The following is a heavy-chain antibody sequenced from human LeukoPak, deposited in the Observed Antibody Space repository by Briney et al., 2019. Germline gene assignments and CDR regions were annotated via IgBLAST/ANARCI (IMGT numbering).Heavy chain of an antibody. Sequence: ASVKVSCKTSGGTFSIYDISWVRQAPEQGLEWMGSIIPVFGTPNYAQKFQGRVTITTDESTGTAYMELSSLTSDDTAVYYCATSDASNAEGGIDSWGQGTLVTVSS. V-gene: IGHV1-69*05. J-gene: IGHJ4*02. CDR1: GGTFSIYD. D-gene: IGHD4-11*01. CDR3: ATSDASNAEGGIDS. CDR2: IIPVFGTP.